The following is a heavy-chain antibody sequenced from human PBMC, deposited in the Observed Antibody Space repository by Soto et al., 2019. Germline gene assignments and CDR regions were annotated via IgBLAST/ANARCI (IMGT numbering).Heavy chain of an antibody. CDR3: ARGYYDSSGYPTSSLLYYSHYGMHV. D-gene: IGHD3-22*01. Sequence: SVKVSCKASGGTFSSYAISWVRQAPGQGLEWMGGIIPIFGTANYAQKFQGRVTITADESTSTAYMELSSLRSEDTAVYYCARGYYDSSGYPTSSLLYYSHYGMHVWGQGTTVTVS. CDR2: IIPIFGTA. V-gene: IGHV1-69*13. J-gene: IGHJ6*02. CDR1: GGTFSSYA.